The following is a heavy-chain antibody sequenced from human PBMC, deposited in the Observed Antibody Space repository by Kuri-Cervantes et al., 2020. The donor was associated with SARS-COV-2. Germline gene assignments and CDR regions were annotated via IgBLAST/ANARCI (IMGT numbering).Heavy chain of an antibody. CDR2: INHSGGT. D-gene: IGHD3-3*01. Sequence: SETLSLTCAVYGGSFSGYYWSWIRQPPGKGLEWIGEINHSGGTNYNPSLKSRVTISVDTSKNQFSLKLSSVTAADTAVYYCVGVLRFLEWLETPWGQGTLVTVSS. V-gene: IGHV4-34*01. J-gene: IGHJ5*02. CDR1: GGSFSGYY. CDR3: VGVLRFLEWLETP.